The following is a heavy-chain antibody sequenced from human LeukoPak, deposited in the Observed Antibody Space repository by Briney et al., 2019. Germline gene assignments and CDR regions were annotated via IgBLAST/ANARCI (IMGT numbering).Heavy chain of an antibody. CDR3: ARTMVRGVITPGY. CDR1: GYTFTSYA. CDR2: INPNSGGT. J-gene: IGHJ4*02. V-gene: IGHV1-2*02. D-gene: IGHD3-10*01. Sequence: ASVKVSCKASGYTFTSYAMNWVRQAPGQGLEWMGWINPNSGGTNYAQKFQGRVTMTRDTSISTAYMELSRLRSDDTAVYYCARTMVRGVITPGYWGQGTLVTVSS.